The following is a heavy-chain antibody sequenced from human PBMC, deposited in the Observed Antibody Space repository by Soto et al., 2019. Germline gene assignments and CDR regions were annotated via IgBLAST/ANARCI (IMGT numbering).Heavy chain of an antibody. V-gene: IGHV3-48*03. CDR2: ISSSASTI. CDR3: ARERSSWYTDAFDV. CDR1: GFTFSSYE. D-gene: IGHD6-13*01. J-gene: IGHJ3*01. Sequence: LRLSCAASGFTFSSYEMNRVRQAPGKGLEWVSYISSSASTIYYVDSVKGRFTISRDNAKNSLYLQMNSLTAEDTAVYYCARERSSWYTDAFDVWGQGTMVTVSS.